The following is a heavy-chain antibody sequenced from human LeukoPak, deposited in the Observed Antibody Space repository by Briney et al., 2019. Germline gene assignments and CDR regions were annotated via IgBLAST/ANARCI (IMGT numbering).Heavy chain of an antibody. CDR3: ARVYGPDEYYFDC. D-gene: IGHD4-17*01. J-gene: IGHJ4*02. Sequence: GGSLRLSCAASGFTFSSYAMHWVRQAPGKGLEYVSAISSNGGSTYYANSVKGRFTISRDNSKNTLYLQMGSLRAEDMAVYYCARVYGPDEYYFDCWGQGTLVTVSS. V-gene: IGHV3-64*01. CDR2: ISSNGGST. CDR1: GFTFSSYA.